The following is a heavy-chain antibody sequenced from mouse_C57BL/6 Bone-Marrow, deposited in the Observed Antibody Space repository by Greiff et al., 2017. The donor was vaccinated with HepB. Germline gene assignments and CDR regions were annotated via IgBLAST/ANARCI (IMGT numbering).Heavy chain of an antibody. CDR2: INSDGGST. J-gene: IGHJ1*03. D-gene: IGHD1-1*01. V-gene: IGHV5-2*01. Sequence: EVKVVESGGGLVQPGESLKLSCESNEYEFPSHDMSWVRKTPEKRLELVAAINSDGGSTYYPDTMERRFIISRDNTKKTLYLQMSSLRSEDTALYYCARHGYITTVVATDWYFDVWGTGTTVTVSS. CDR3: ARHGYITTVVATDWYFDV. CDR1: EYEFPSHD.